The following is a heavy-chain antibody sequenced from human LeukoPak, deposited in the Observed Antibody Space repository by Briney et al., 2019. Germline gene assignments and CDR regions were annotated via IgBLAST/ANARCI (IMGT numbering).Heavy chain of an antibody. CDR1: GFTFGSYA. V-gene: IGHV3-21*01. CDR2: ISSGSSFI. Sequence: GGSLRLSCAASGFTFGSYAMNWVRQAPGKGLEWGSSISSGSSFIYYADSVKGRFTISRDNAKNSLHLQMNSLRAEDTAIYYCARDQGGERWFDPWGQRTLVTVSS. CDR3: ARDQGGERWFDP. J-gene: IGHJ5*02. D-gene: IGHD3-16*01.